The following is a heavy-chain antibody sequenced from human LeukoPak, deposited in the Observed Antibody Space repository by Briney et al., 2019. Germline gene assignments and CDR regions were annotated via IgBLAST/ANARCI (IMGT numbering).Heavy chain of an antibody. CDR2: INPNSGGT. D-gene: IGHD4-23*01. Sequence: ASVKVSCKASGYTFTDYYMHWVRQAPGQGLEWMGWINPNSGGTNYAQKFQGRVTMTRATSISTAYMELSRLRSDDTAVYYCARALGTIYGGNPFDYYYAMVVWGQGTTVTVSS. J-gene: IGHJ6*02. CDR3: ARALGTIYGGNPFDYYYAMVV. V-gene: IGHV1-2*02. CDR1: GYTFTDYY.